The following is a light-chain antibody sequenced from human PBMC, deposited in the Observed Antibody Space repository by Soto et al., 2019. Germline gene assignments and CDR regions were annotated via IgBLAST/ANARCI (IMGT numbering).Light chain of an antibody. CDR2: DVS. V-gene: IGLV2-14*01. Sequence: QSVLTQHASVSGSPGQSITISCTGTSSDVGGYNYVSWYQQHPGKAPKLMVYDVSNRPSGVSNRFSGSKSGNTASLTISGLQAEDEADYYCSSYTTSSTLFGTGTKLTVL. CDR3: SSYTTSSTL. CDR1: SSDVGGYNY. J-gene: IGLJ1*01.